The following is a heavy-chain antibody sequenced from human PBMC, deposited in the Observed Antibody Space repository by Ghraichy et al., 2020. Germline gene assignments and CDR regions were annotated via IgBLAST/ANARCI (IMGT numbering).Heavy chain of an antibody. J-gene: IGHJ6*02. CDR1: GGSFSGYY. CDR2: INHSGST. Sequence: SETLSLTCAVYGGSFSGYYWSWIRQPPGKGLEWIGEINHSGSTNYNPSLKSRVTISVDTSKNQFSLKLSSVTAADTAVYYCASLGCSSTSCYEVDVWGQGTTVTVSS. V-gene: IGHV4-34*01. D-gene: IGHD2-2*01. CDR3: ASLGCSSTSCYEVDV.